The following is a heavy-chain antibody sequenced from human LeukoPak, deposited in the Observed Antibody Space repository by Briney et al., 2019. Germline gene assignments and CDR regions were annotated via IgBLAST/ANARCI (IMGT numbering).Heavy chain of an antibody. Sequence: HTGGSMRLSCAASGFTFSIYWVDCVRQAPGKGLAWVSRIKSDGITTTYADSVKGRFTISRDNDKNTLYLQMDGLRAEDTAVYYRTQHQGYGHNDNWGQGTLVTVSS. J-gene: IGHJ4*02. CDR1: GFTFSIYW. D-gene: IGHD5-18*01. CDR2: IKSDGITT. CDR3: TQHQGYGHNDN. V-gene: IGHV3-74*01.